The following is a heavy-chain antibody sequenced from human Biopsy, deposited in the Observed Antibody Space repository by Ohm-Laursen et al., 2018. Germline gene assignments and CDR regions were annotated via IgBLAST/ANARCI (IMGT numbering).Heavy chain of an antibody. CDR2: ISYTGST. CDR3: ARAGTAINGNSLGFDP. D-gene: IGHD1-20*01. Sequence: SQTLSLTCTVSGGFISSSSYYWGWIRQPPGKGLEWIGSISYTGSTHDNPSLTSRFTISVDTSKNQFSLKLYSLTAADTAVYYCARAGTAINGNSLGFDPWGQGTLVTASS. J-gene: IGHJ5*02. V-gene: IGHV4-39*01. CDR1: GGFISSSSYY.